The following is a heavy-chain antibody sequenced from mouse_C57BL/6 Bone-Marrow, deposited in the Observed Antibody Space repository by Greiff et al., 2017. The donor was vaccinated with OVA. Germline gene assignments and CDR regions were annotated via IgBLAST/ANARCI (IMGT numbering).Heavy chain of an antibody. V-gene: IGHV1-42*01. Sequence: EVQLQQSGPELVKPGASVKISCKASGYSFTGDYMNWVKQSPEKSLEWIGEINPSTGGTTYNQKFKAKATLTVDKSSSTAYMQLKSLTSEDSAVYYCARERTTVVAPREYFDVWGTGTTVTVSS. CDR2: INPSTGGT. CDR3: ARERTTVVAPREYFDV. CDR1: GYSFTGDY. D-gene: IGHD1-1*01. J-gene: IGHJ1*03.